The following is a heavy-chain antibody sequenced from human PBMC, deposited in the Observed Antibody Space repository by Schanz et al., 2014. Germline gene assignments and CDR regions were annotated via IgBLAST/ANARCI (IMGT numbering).Heavy chain of an antibody. CDR2: INPSGGST. D-gene: IGHD6-6*01. V-gene: IGHV1-46*03. CDR3: GRGFSRSYIDF. J-gene: IGHJ4*02. Sequence: QVQLVQSGAEVKKPGASMKVSCKASGYTFTTYYMLWVRQAPGQGLEWMGIINPSGGSTRYGQKFQGRITVTTDTSTSTVYLELSSLRSDDTAVYYCGRGFSRSYIDFWGQGPLITVSS. CDR1: GYTFTTYY.